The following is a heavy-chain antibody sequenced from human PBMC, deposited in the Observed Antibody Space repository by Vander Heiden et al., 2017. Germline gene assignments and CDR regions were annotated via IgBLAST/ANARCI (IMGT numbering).Heavy chain of an antibody. D-gene: IGHD6-13*01. J-gene: IGHJ4*02. CDR2: ISSSGGSI. CDR3: ARVGQIAAAGTSDY. Sequence: QVQLVESGGGLVKPGGSLRVSCAASGFTFSDYSMSWIRQAPGKGPEWLSYISSSGGSINYADSVKGRFTVSRDNAKNSLYLQMNSLRAEDTAVYYCARVGQIAAAGTSDYWGQGTLVTVSS. V-gene: IGHV3-11*01. CDR1: GFTFSDYS.